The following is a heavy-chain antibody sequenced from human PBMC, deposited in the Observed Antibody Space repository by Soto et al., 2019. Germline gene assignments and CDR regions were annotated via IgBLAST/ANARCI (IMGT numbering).Heavy chain of an antibody. V-gene: IGHV1-46*04. CDR2: INPNDGST. CDR3: ATSVNSARAFDY. Sequence: QVQLVQSGAEVKKPGASVKVSCKASGYTFTHYYIHWVRQAPGQGLEWMGIINPNDGSTTYAQKLRGGLTTAGNASSFSVYMKLSTLRAEDSALYYCATSVNSARAFDYWGQCTLVTVSS. D-gene: IGHD5-18*01. J-gene: IGHJ4*02. CDR1: GYTFTHYY.